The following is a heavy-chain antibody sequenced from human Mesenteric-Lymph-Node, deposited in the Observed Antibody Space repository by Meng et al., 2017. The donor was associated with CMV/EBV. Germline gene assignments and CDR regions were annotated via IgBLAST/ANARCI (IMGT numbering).Heavy chain of an antibody. CDR1: GGTFSSYA. D-gene: IGHD4/OR15-4a*01. CDR3: AKGDFGFDY. Sequence: SVKVSCKASGGTFSSYAISWVRQAPGQGLEWMGGIISMPGTAKYAQKFQGRLTITTDDSTSTVYMEMSSLRSEDTAVYYCAKGDFGFDYWGQGTLVTVSS. J-gene: IGHJ4*02. V-gene: IGHV1-69*05. CDR2: IISMPGTA.